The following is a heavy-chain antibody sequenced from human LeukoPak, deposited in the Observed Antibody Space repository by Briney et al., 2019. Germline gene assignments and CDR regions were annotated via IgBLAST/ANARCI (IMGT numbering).Heavy chain of an antibody. CDR2: INPNSGGT. D-gene: IGHD6-19*01. J-gene: IGHJ3*02. Sequence: ASVQVSCKASGYTFTGYYMHWVRQAPGQGLEWMGWINPNSGGTNYAQNLQGRVTMTRDTSISTAYMELSRLSSDDTAGVYCAGQQSLVNAIDTWGQGTMVTVSS. CDR3: AGQQSLVNAIDT. CDR1: GYTFTGYY. V-gene: IGHV1-2*02.